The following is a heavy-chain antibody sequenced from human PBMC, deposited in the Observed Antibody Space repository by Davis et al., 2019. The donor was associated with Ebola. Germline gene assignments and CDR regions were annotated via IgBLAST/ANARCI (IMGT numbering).Heavy chain of an antibody. CDR3: ARVNGDYYYYGMDV. J-gene: IGHJ6*02. Sequence: GSLRLSCAVYVGSFSGYYWSWIRQPPGKGLEWIGEVNHRGSTNYNPSLKSRVTISVDTSKNQFSLRLSSVTAADTAVYYCARVNGDYYYYGMDVWGQGTTVTVSS. V-gene: IGHV4-34*01. D-gene: IGHD4-17*01. CDR2: VNHRGST. CDR1: VGSFSGYY.